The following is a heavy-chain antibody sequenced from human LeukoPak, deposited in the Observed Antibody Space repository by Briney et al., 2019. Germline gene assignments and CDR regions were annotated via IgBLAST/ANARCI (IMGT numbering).Heavy chain of an antibody. CDR3: AAGGSSGHFDY. V-gene: IGHV4-39*01. D-gene: IGHD3-22*01. CDR1: GGSISSSTYY. CDR2: IYYSGRT. Sequence: SETLSLTCTASGGSISSSTYYWGWIRQPPGKGLEWIGSIYYSGRTYYNPSLKSRVTISVDTSKNQFSLKLSSVVAADTAVYYCAAGGSSGHFDYWGQGTLVTVSS. J-gene: IGHJ4*02.